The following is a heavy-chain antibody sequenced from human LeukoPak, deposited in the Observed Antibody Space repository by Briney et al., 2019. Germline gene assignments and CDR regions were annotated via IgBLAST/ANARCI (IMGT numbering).Heavy chain of an antibody. CDR2: ISSSAGST. J-gene: IGHJ4*02. Sequence: PGGSLRLSCTASGFTFSSYAMNWVRQAPGTGLEWVSTISSSAGSTYYADSVRGRFTISRDNSKNTLYLQMNSLRAEDTAVYYCEKDIHYDSEDGLSSSVDDWGQGTLVTVSS. CDR3: EKDIHYDSEDGLSSSVDD. V-gene: IGHV3-23*01. D-gene: IGHD5-12*01. CDR1: GFTFSSYA.